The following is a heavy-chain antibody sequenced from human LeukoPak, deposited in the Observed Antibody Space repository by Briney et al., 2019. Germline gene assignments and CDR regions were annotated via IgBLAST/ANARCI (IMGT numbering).Heavy chain of an antibody. D-gene: IGHD3-9*01. CDR1: GGSFSGYY. J-gene: IGHJ4*02. V-gene: IGHV4-34*01. CDR3: ARGFYDILTGPDGGYFDY. Sequence: SETLSLSCAVYGGSFSGYYWSWIRQPPGKGLEWIGEINHSGSTNYNPSLKSRVTISVDTSKNQSSLKLSSVTAADTAVYYCARGFYDILTGPDGGYFDYWGQGTLVTVSS. CDR2: INHSGST.